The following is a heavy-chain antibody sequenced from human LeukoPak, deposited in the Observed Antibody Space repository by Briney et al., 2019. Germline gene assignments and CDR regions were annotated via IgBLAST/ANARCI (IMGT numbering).Heavy chain of an antibody. J-gene: IGHJ5*02. Sequence: GGSLRLSCAASGFTFSSYAMSWVRQAPGKGLEWVSAISGSGGSTYYADSAKGRFTISRDNSKNTLYLQMNSLRAEDTAVYYCAKFGVVVPAADNWFDPWGQGTLVTVSS. CDR1: GFTFSSYA. CDR3: AKFGVVVPAADNWFDP. V-gene: IGHV3-23*01. D-gene: IGHD2-2*01. CDR2: ISGSGGST.